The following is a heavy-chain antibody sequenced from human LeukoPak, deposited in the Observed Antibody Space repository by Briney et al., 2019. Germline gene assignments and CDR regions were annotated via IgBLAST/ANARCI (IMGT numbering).Heavy chain of an antibody. Sequence: ASVKLSCKASVGTVCIYAIIWVRQAPGQGLGWMGGIITFFGTANYSQKFQRRGTITADKSTSTAYIELSSLTSDDTAAYYCAIESVDSLTGYYKGYFDCWGQGTLVTVYS. D-gene: IGHD3-9*01. CDR3: AIESVDSLTGYYKGYFDC. V-gene: IGHV1-69*06. J-gene: IGHJ4*01. CDR2: IITFFGTA. CDR1: VGTVCIYA.